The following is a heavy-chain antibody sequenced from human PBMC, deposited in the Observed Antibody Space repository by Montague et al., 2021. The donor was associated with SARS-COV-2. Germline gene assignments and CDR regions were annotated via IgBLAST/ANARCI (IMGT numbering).Heavy chain of an antibody. D-gene: IGHD5-12*01. V-gene: IGHV3-21*01. CDR3: ARASWIVATVPDY. CDR1: GFSFSSYH. J-gene: IGHJ4*02. CDR2: ISPSGDYI. Sequence: SLRLSCAASGFSFSSYHMNWVRQAPGKGLEWVSSISPSGDYIYSADSLKGRFIISRDNAKNSLYPQMSSLRAEDTAIYHCARASWIVATVPDYWGQGTLVTVSS.